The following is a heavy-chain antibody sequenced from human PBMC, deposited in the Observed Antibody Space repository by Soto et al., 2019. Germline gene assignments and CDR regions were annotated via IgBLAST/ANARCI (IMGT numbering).Heavy chain of an antibody. CDR1: GYTFTGYY. CDR2: INPNSGGT. V-gene: IGHV1-2*04. Sequence: ASVKVSCKASGYTFTGYYMHCVRQAPGQGLEWMGWINPNSGGTNYAQKFQGWVTMTRDTSISTAYMELSRLRSDDTAVYYCARESDRLWFGELQNNWFDPWGQGTLVTVSS. D-gene: IGHD3-10*01. J-gene: IGHJ5*02. CDR3: ARESDRLWFGELQNNWFDP.